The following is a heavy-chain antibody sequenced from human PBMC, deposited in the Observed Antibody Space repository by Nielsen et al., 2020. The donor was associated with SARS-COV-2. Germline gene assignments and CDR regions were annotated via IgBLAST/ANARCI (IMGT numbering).Heavy chain of an antibody. CDR2: ISGSGGST. CDR1: GFTFSSYA. D-gene: IGHD6-6*01. CDR3: ARDLGSSSSVGDY. V-gene: IGHV3-23*01. Sequence: GESLKISCAASGFTFSSYAMSWVRQAPGKGLEWVSAISGSGGSTYYADSVKGRFTISRDNAKNSLYLQMNSLRAEDTAVYYCARDLGSSSSVGDYWGQGTLVTVSS. J-gene: IGHJ4*02.